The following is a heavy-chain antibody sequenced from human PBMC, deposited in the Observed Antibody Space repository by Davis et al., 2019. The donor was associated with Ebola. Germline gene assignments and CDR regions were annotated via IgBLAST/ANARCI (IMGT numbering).Heavy chain of an antibody. CDR1: GYTFTSSG. CDR2: ISAYNGNT. D-gene: IGHD6-13*01. Sequence: AASVKVSCKASGYTFTSSGISWVRQAPGQGLEWMGWISAYNGNTNYAQKLQGRVTMTTDTSTSTAYMELSRLRSDDTVVYYCAREGIAAASNAFDIWGQGTMVTVSS. J-gene: IGHJ3*02. V-gene: IGHV1-18*04. CDR3: AREGIAAASNAFDI.